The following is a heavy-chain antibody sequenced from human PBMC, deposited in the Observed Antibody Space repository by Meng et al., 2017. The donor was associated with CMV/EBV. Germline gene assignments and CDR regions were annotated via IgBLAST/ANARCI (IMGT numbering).Heavy chain of an antibody. CDR2: ISYDGSNK. CDR3: ASLVVVITTYWFDP. J-gene: IGHJ5*02. Sequence: GESLKISCAASGFTFSSCAVHWVRQAPGKGLEWVAVISYDGSNKYYADSVKGRFTISRDNSKNTLYLQMNSLRAEDTAVYYCASLVVVITTYWFDPWGQGTLVTVSS. D-gene: IGHD3-22*01. V-gene: IGHV3-30-3*01. CDR1: GFTFSSCA.